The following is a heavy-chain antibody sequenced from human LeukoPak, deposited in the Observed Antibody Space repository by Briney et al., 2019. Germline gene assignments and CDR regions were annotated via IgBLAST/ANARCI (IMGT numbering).Heavy chain of an antibody. V-gene: IGHV3-53*01. CDR2: IYSDNT. Sequence: GGSLRLSCTVSGFTVSSNSMSWVRQAPGKGLEWVSFIYSDNTHYSDSVKGRFTISSDNAKNSLYLQMNSLRAEDTAVYYCARDGLAAATLHWYFDLWGRGTLVTVSS. J-gene: IGHJ2*01. CDR1: GFTVSSNS. D-gene: IGHD2-15*01. CDR3: ARDGLAAATLHWYFDL.